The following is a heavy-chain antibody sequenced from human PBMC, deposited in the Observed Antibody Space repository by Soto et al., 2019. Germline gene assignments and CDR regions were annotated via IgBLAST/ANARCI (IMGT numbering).Heavy chain of an antibody. CDR1: GFTFSNYG. V-gene: IGHV3-33*01. Sequence: GGSLRLSCAASGFTFSNYGMHWVRQAPGKGLEWVAVIWYDGSNKYYAESVKGRFTISRDSSKNTLYLQMNSLRAEDTAVYYCARDVGWAFEYWGQGTLVTVSS. CDR3: ARDVGWAFEY. J-gene: IGHJ4*02. D-gene: IGHD1-26*01. CDR2: IWYDGSNK.